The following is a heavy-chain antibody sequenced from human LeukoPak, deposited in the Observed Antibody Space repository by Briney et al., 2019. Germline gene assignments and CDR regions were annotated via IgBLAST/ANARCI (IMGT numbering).Heavy chain of an antibody. Sequence: SETLSLTCTVSGGSISSSTYYWGWIRQPPGKGLEWIGYIYYSGSTYYNPSLKSRTTISSDTSENQFSLKLSSVTAADTAVYYCARVPFYDGSGVFWGQGTLVTVSS. CDR3: ARVPFYDGSGVF. D-gene: IGHD3-22*01. V-gene: IGHV4-30-4*08. J-gene: IGHJ4*02. CDR2: IYYSGST. CDR1: GGSISSSTYY.